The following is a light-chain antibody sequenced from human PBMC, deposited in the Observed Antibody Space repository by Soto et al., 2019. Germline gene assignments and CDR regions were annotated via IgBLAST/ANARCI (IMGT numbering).Light chain of an antibody. CDR3: QQRSSWPPFT. CDR2: DAS. J-gene: IGKJ3*01. CDR1: QSISSY. Sequence: DIVLTQSPATLSLSPGERATLSCRASQSISSYLAWYQQKPGQAPRLLIYDASNRSTGMPARFSGSGSGTHFTLTISSLEPEDFAVYYCQQRSSWPPFTFGPGTKVDIK. V-gene: IGKV3-11*01.